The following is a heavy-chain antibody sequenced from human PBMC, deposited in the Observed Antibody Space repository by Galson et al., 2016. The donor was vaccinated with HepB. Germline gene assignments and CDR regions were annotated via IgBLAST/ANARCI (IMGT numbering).Heavy chain of an antibody. Sequence: SLRLSCAASGFNFRSYWMTWVRQAPGKGLEWLAVTWYDGGNNYYADSVKGRFTISRDSSKNAVYLQMNSLRVEDMGIYYCAKAGTYYYYGLDVWGQGTTVTVSS. J-gene: IGHJ6*02. V-gene: IGHV3-33*06. CDR3: AKAGTYYYYGLDV. CDR2: TWYDGGNN. CDR1: GFNFRSYW.